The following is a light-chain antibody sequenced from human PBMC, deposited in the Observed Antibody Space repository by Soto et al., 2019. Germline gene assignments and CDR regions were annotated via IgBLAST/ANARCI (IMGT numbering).Light chain of an antibody. CDR2: GAS. J-gene: IGKJ1*01. CDR1: QSVNSY. Sequence: EIVLTQSPGTLSLSPGERATLSCRASQSVNSYLAWYQQKPGQAPRLLIYGASSRATGIPDRFSGSGSGTDFTLTISRLEPEDFAVYYCQQYGSSPRTFGQGTKV. CDR3: QQYGSSPRT. V-gene: IGKV3-20*01.